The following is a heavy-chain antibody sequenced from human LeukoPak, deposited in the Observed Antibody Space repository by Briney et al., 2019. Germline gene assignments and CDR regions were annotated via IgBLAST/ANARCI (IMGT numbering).Heavy chain of an antibody. J-gene: IGHJ6*03. CDR2: IYYSGST. Sequence: SETLSLTCTVSGGSISSYYWSWIRQPPGKGLEWIGYIYYSGSTNYNPSLKSRVTISVDTSKNQFSLKLSSVTAADTAVYYCARVVGSTMVRGVITSYYYMDVWGKGTTVTISS. CDR3: ARVVGSTMVRGVITSYYYMDV. D-gene: IGHD3-10*01. CDR1: GGSISSYY. V-gene: IGHV4-59*08.